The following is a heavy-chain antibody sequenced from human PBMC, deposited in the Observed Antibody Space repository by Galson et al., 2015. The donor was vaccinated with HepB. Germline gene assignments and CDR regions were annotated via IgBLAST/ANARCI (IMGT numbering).Heavy chain of an antibody. CDR1: GFTFDNYA. V-gene: IGHV3-23*01. CDR2: IGGRGFST. Sequence: SLRLSCAASGFTFDNYAMSWVRQAPGKGLEWVSAIGGRGFSTYYADSVKGRVTISRDNSKNTLYLQMNSLRVEDTAVYYCAKDRAAAGTPPDHWGQGTLVTVSS. J-gene: IGHJ5*02. CDR3: AKDRAAAGTPPDH. D-gene: IGHD6-13*01.